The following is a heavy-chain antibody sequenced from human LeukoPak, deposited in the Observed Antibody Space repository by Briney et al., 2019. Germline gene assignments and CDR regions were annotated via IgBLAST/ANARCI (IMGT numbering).Heavy chain of an antibody. CDR3: ARGRIQLWTHYFDY. V-gene: IGHV4-59*01. CDR1: GGSISSYY. CDR2: IYYSGST. J-gene: IGHJ4*02. D-gene: IGHD5-18*01. Sequence: SETLSLTCTVSGGSISSYYWSWIRQPPGKGLEWIGYIYYSGSTNYNSSLKSRVTISVDTSKNQFSLKLSSVTAADTAAYYCARGRIQLWTHYFDYWGQGTLVTVSS.